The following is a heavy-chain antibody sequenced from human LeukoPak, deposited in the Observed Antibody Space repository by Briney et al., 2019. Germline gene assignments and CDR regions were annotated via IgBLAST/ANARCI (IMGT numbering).Heavy chain of an antibody. CDR3: ATDYYDSSGYGNLDY. CDR1: GYTLTELS. D-gene: IGHD3-22*01. CDR2: FDPEDGET. J-gene: IGHJ4*02. Sequence: ASVKVSCKVSGYTLTELSMHWVRQAPGKGLEWMGGFDPEDGETIYAQKFQGRVTMTEDTSTDTAYMELSSLRSEGTAVYYCATDYYDSSGYGNLDYWGQGTLVTVSS. V-gene: IGHV1-24*01.